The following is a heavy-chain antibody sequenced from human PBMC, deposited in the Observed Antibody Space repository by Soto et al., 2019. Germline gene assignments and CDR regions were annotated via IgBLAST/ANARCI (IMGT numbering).Heavy chain of an antibody. J-gene: IGHJ1*01. CDR2: ISYDGSNK. D-gene: IGHD2-21*01. Sequence: VQLVESGGGVVQPGRSLRLSCAASGFTFSSYGMHWVRQAPGKGLEWVAVISYDGSNKYYADSVKGRFTISRDNSKNTLYLQMNSLRAEDTAVYYCAKVSLAYCGGDCYPSYFQHWGQGTLSPSPQ. CDR3: AKVSLAYCGGDCYPSYFQH. V-gene: IGHV3-30*18. CDR1: GFTFSSYG.